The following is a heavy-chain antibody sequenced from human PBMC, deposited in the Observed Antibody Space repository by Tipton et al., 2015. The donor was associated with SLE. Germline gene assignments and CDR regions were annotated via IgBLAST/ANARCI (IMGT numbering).Heavy chain of an antibody. CDR2: INHSGST. Sequence: TLSLTCTVSGGSISSHYWSWIRQPPGKGLEWIGEINHSGSTNYNPSLKSRVTISVDTSKNQFSLRLRFVTAADTAMYYCARSREGLADHWGQGTLVTVSS. CDR1: GGSISSHY. J-gene: IGHJ4*02. CDR3: ARSREGLADH. V-gene: IGHV4-34*01.